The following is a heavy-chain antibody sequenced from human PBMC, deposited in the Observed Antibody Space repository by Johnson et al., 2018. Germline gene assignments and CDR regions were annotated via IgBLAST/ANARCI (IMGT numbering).Heavy chain of an antibody. CDR3: ATGHLVDY. CDR1: GFTFSSYS. Sequence: VQLVESGGGLAQTGGSLRLSCAASGFTFSSYSMNWVRQATGKGLEWVSSIDYSSSSIYYADSVKGRFTISRDNTNNPLFLQMNSLRAEDTSVYYCATGHLVDYWVQGTLVTVSS. J-gene: IGHJ4*02. CDR2: IDYSSSSI. V-gene: IGHV3-21*01.